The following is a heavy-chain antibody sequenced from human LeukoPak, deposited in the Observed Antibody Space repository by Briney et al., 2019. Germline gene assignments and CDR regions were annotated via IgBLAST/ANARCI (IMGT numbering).Heavy chain of an antibody. Sequence: PGGSLRLSCAASGFTFSSYGMHWVRQAPGKGLEWVAFIRYDGSNKYYADSVKGRFTISRDNSKNTLYLQMNSLRAEDTAVYYCARTGIDAFDVWGQGTMVTVSS. CDR1: GFTFSSYG. V-gene: IGHV3-30*02. D-gene: IGHD1-1*01. CDR3: ARTGIDAFDV. J-gene: IGHJ3*01. CDR2: IRYDGSNK.